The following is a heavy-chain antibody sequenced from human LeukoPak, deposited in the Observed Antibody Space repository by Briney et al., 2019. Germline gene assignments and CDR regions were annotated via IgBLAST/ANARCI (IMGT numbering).Heavy chain of an antibody. CDR3: ARAQSYYDFWSGSYYFDY. V-gene: IGHV1-46*01. J-gene: IGHJ4*02. D-gene: IGHD3-3*01. CDR2: INPSGDST. CDR1: GYTFTSYY. Sequence: ASVKVSCKASGYTFTSYYMHWVRQAPGQGLEWMGIINPSGDSTSYAQKFQGRVTMTRDTSTSTVYMELSSLRSEDTAVYYCARAQSYYDFWSGSYYFDYWGQGTLVTVSS.